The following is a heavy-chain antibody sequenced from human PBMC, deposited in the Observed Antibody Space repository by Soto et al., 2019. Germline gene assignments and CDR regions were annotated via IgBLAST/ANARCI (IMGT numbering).Heavy chain of an antibody. CDR1: GVSISSGGYY. CDR2: IYHSGRT. V-gene: IGHV4-31*03. D-gene: IGHD4-17*01. J-gene: IGHJ5*02. Sequence: SETLSLTCTVSGVSISSGGYYWGWIRQHPGKGLEWIGNIYHSGRTYYNPSLKSRVIMSVDTSKNHFSLNLNSVTAADTAMYFCARARGGDSGDYASLFDRWGQGNLVTVS. CDR3: ARARGGDSGDYASLFDR.